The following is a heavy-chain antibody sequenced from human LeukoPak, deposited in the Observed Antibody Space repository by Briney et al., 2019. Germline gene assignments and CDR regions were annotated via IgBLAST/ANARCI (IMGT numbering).Heavy chain of an antibody. D-gene: IGHD3/OR15-3a*01. V-gene: IGHV4-4*07. CDR2: VYRSGNT. Sequence: SETLSLTCSVSGGSISTYYWSWIRQPAGKGLEWIGRVYRSGNTNYNPSLQSRVTMSVDTSKNQISLRLRSVTAADTAVYYCARNDFEYSVHYGMDVWGQGTAVTVSS. CDR3: ARNDFEYSVHYGMDV. CDR1: GGSISTYY. J-gene: IGHJ6*02.